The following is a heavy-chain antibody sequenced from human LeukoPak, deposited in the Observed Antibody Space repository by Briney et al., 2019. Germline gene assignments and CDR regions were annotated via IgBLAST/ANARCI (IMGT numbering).Heavy chain of an antibody. CDR1: GYTFTSYA. D-gene: IGHD1-1*01. CDR3: ARDNFPQE. Sequence: ASVKVSCKASGYTFTSYAMNWVRQAPGQGLEWMGWMNPNSGNTGYAQKFQGRVTMTRNTSISTAYMELSSLRSDDTAVYYCARDNFPQEWGQGTLVTVSS. CDR2: MNPNSGNT. J-gene: IGHJ4*02. V-gene: IGHV1-8*02.